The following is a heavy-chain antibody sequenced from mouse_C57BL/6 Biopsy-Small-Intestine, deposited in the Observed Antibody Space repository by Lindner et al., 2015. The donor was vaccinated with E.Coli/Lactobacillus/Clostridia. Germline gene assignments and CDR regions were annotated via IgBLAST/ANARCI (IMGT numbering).Heavy chain of an antibody. Sequence: VRSSCKASGYTFRDYYMHWVRQAPGQGLEWMGWISPNSGGTNYVEKFRGRVTMTRDTSINTAYMELSRLRSDDTAVYYCARGLNISPASGTFDIWGQGTVVSVSS. V-gene: IGHV1-64*01. CDR2: ISPNSGGT. D-gene: IGHD3-1*01. CDR3: ARGLNISPASGTFDI. J-gene: IGHJ3*01. CDR1: GYTFRDYY.